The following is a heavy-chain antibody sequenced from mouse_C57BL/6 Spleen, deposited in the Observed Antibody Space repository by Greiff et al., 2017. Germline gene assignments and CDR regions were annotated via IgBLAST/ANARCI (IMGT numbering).Heavy chain of an antibody. CDR2: IDPSDSET. CDR3: ASGVTFAY. CDR1: GYTFTSYW. J-gene: IGHJ3*01. V-gene: IGHV1-52*01. D-gene: IGHD2-2*01. Sequence: VQLQQPGAELVRPGSSVKLSCKASGYTFTSYWMHWVKQRPIQGLEWIGNIDPSDSETHYNQKFKDKATLTVDKSASTAYLQLSSLTSEDSAVYYCASGVTFAYWGQGTLVTVSA.